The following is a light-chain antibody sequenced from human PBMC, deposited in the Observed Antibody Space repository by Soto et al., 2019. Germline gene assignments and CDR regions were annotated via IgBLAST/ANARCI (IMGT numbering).Light chain of an antibody. Sequence: EIVLTQSPGTLSLSPGETATLSCRASQSVSSSYLAWYQQKPGQAPRLLICGASSRATGIPDRFSGSGSGTDFTLTISRLEPEDFAVYYCQQYGSSPIFTFGPGTKVDIK. CDR1: QSVSSSY. J-gene: IGKJ3*01. V-gene: IGKV3-20*01. CDR2: GAS. CDR3: QQYGSSPIFT.